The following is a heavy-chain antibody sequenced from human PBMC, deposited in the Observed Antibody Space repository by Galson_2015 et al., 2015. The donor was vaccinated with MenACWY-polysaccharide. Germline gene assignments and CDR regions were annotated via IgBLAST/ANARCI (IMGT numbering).Heavy chain of an antibody. CDR2: INTDGSST. CDR1: GFTFGTYW. CDR3: ARDPHCGAGCSIHVAFDV. D-gene: IGHD2-21*02. V-gene: IGHV3-74*01. Sequence: SLRLSCAASGFTFGTYWVHWVRQAPGEGLVWVSRINTDGSSTSYADSVKGRFTVSRDNAKNTVYLRMNSLRAEDTAVYYCARDPHCGAGCSIHVAFDVWGQGTKVTVSA. J-gene: IGHJ3*01.